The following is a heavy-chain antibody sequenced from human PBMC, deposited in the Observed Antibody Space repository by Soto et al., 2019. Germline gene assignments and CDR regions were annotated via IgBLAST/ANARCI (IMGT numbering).Heavy chain of an antibody. D-gene: IGHD2-2*01. CDR1: GGSISTSNW. Sequence: QVQLQESGPGLVKPSGTLSLTCAVSGGSISTSNWWSWVRQPPGKGLEWIGDIFHSGSAHYKPSLKSRVTISVDKSKNQFSLRLSSVTAADTAVYYCARAVSTSRHYDMDVWGQGTMVTVSS. CDR3: ARAVSTSRHYDMDV. V-gene: IGHV4-4*02. J-gene: IGHJ6*02. CDR2: IFHSGSA.